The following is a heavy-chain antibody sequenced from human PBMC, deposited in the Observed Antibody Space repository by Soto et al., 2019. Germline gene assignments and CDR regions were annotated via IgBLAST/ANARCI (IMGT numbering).Heavy chain of an antibody. CDR3: AKDKGVFNWATSYFDY. CDR2: TSYDGNNE. CDR1: GFTFSNYA. Sequence: GSLRLSCAASGFTFSNYAMHWVRQAPGKGLEWVALTSYDGNNEYYTDSVKGRFTISRDNSKNTLFLQMNSPRPEDTAVYYCAKDKGVFNWATSYFDYWGQGALVTVSS. J-gene: IGHJ4*02. D-gene: IGHD1-1*01. V-gene: IGHV3-30*18.